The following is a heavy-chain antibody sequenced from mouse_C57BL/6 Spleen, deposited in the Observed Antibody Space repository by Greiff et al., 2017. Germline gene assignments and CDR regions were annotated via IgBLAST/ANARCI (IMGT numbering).Heavy chain of an antibody. V-gene: IGHV1-59*01. Sequence: QVQLQQPGAELVRPGTSVKLSCKASGYTFTSYWMHWVKQRPGQGLEWIGVIDPSDSYTNYNQKFKGKATLTVDTSSSTAYMQLSSLTSEDSAVYYCARGDVNYSDYWGQGAPLTVSS. CDR3: ARGDVNYSDY. J-gene: IGHJ2*01. CDR1: GYTFTSYW. CDR2: IDPSDSYT.